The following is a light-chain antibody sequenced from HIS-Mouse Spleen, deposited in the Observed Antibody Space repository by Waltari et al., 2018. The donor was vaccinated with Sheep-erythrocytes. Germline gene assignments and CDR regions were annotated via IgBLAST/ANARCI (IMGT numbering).Light chain of an antibody. V-gene: IGLV3-1*01. CDR1: HLGDKY. J-gene: IGLJ3*02. CDR3: QAWDSSTAWV. CDR2: QDS. Sequence: SYELTQPPSVSVSPGQTASIPCSGDHLGDKYACWYQQKPGQSPVLVIYQDSKRPSGIPERFSGSNSGNTATLTISGTQAMDEADYYCQAWDSSTAWVFGGGTKLTVL.